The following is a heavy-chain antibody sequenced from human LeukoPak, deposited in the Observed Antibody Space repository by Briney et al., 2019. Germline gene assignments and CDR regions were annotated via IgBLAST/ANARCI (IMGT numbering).Heavy chain of an antibody. CDR2: ISYDGSNK. D-gene: IGHD3-9*01. CDR1: GFTFSSYA. CDR3: AKDYYDILTGYYSDY. Sequence: PGRSLRLSCAASGFTFSSYAMHWVRQAPGKGLEWVAVISYDGSNKYYADSVKGRFTISRDNSKNTLYLQMNSLRAEDTAVYYCAKDYYDILTGYYSDYWGQGTLVTVSS. J-gene: IGHJ4*02. V-gene: IGHV3-30*04.